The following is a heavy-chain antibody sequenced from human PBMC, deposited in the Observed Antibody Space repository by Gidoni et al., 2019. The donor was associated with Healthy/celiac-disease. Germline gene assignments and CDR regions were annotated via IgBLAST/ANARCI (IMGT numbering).Heavy chain of an antibody. Sequence: AASGFTFSSYAMSWVRQAPGKGLEWVSAISGSGGSTYYADSVKGRFTISRDNSKNTLYLQMNSLRAEDTAVYYCAKSGYSSSWYKAFDIWGQGTMVTVSS. V-gene: IGHV3-23*01. D-gene: IGHD6-13*01. J-gene: IGHJ3*02. CDR2: ISGSGGST. CDR3: AKSGYSSSWYKAFDI. CDR1: GFTFSSYA.